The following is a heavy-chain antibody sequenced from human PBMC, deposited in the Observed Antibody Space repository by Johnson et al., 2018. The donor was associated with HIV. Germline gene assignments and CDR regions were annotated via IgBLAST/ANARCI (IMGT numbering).Heavy chain of an antibody. D-gene: IGHD3-16*01. CDR3: STYTTLITMYVEIKGGAFDI. CDR2: IQSKTDGGAT. CDR1: GFTFTNAW. V-gene: IGHV3-15*01. Sequence: MLLVESGGGVVQPGRSLRLSCAASGFTFTNAWMSWVRQAPGKGLEWIGRIQSKTDGGATDYAAPVKGRFTISRDDSKNTLYLQMNSLKTEDTAVYYCSTYTTLITMYVEIKGGAFDIWGQGTMVTVSS. J-gene: IGHJ3*02.